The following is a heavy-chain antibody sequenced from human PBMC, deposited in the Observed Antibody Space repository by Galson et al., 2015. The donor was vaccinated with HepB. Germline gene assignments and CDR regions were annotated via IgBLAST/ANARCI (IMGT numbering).Heavy chain of an antibody. CDR2: IYYSGST. CDR1: GGSISSGGYY. V-gene: IGHV4-31*03. CDR3: SVWYQLLHYFDY. Sequence: TLSLTCTVSGGSISSGGYYWSWIRQHPGKGLEWIGYIYYSGSTYYNPSLKSRVTISVDTSKNQFSLKLSSVTAADTAVYYCSVWYQLLHYFDYWGQGTLVTVSS. D-gene: IGHD2-2*01. J-gene: IGHJ4*02.